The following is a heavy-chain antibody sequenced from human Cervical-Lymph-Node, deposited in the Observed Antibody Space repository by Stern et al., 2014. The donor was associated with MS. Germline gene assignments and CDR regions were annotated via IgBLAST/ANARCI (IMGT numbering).Heavy chain of an antibody. V-gene: IGHV1-69*01. J-gene: IGHJ5*02. Sequence: QVQLVQSGAEVKKPGSSGKVSCKASGGTFSSYAISWVRQAPGQGLEWIGGIIPIFGTANYAQKFQGRVTITADESTSTAYMELSSLRSEDTAVYYCAPIAVAGRRVDPWGQGTLVTVSS. D-gene: IGHD6-19*01. CDR3: APIAVAGRRVDP. CDR2: IIPIFGTA. CDR1: GGTFSSYA.